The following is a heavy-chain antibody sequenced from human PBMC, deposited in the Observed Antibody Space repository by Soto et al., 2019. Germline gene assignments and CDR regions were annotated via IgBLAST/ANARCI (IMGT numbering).Heavy chain of an antibody. CDR3: ARAMANYFDH. J-gene: IGHJ4*02. CDR1: GGSVSSDDYS. CDR2: IRDSGST. D-gene: IGHD2-8*01. V-gene: IGHV4-31*03. Sequence: QVQLQESGPGLVKPSQTLSVTCTVSGGSVSSDDYSWSWIRQHPGKGLEWIGYIRDSGSTYYNPALGGRVTISVDTFKDQFPLELRSGAAADTAVYFCARAMANYFDHWGPGTLVTASS.